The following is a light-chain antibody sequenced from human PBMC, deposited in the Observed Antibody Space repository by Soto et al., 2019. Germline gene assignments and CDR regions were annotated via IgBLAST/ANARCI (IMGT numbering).Light chain of an antibody. CDR2: EGS. Sequence: QSALTQPASVSGSPAQSITISCTGTSSDVGSYNLVSWYQHHPGKAPKLMIYEGSKRPSGVSNRFSGSKSGNTASLTISGLQTEDEADYYCCSYAGSSTYVFGTGTQLTVL. CDR3: CSYAGSSTYV. CDR1: SSDVGSYNL. J-gene: IGLJ1*01. V-gene: IGLV2-23*01.